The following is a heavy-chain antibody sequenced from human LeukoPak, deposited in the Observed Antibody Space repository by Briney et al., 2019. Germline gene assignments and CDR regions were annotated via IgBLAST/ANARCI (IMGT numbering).Heavy chain of an antibody. CDR1: GFTFSDYY. V-gene: IGHV3-11*04. D-gene: IGHD3-22*01. CDR2: ISSSGSTI. CDR3: ARERTYYYDSSGYHNDY. Sequence: GGSLRLSCAASGFTFSDYYMSWIRQAPGKGLEWDSYISSSGSTIYYADSVKGRFTISRDNAKNSLYLQMNSLRAEDTAVYYCARERTYYYDSSGYHNDYWGLGTLVTVSS. J-gene: IGHJ4*02.